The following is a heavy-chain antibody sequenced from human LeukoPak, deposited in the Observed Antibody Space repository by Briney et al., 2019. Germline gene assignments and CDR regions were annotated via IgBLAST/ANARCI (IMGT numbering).Heavy chain of an antibody. D-gene: IGHD6-13*01. CDR2: IYYSGST. V-gene: IGHV4-59*01. Sequence: SETLSLTCTVSGDSISSYYWSWIRQPPGKGLEWIGYIYYSGSTNYNPSLKSRVAISVDTSKNRFSLRLSSVTAADTAVYYCAMSIPAAGVFDYWGQGTLVTVSS. CDR3: AMSIPAAGVFDY. CDR1: GDSISSYY. J-gene: IGHJ4*02.